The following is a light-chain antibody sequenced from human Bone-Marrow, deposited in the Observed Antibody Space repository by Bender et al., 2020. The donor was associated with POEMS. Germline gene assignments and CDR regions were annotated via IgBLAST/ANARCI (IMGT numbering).Light chain of an antibody. CDR2: AVT. CDR1: SGDIGDYNY. V-gene: IGLV2-23*02. J-gene: IGLJ1*01. CDR3: CSYAGSNTLV. Sequence: HSALTQPASVSGSPGQSITISCTGGSGDIGDYNYVSWYQQHPGKAPQLLIYAVTQRPSGVSDRFSGSKSGKTASLTISGLQAEDEADYFCCSYAGSNTLVFGTVTRVTVL.